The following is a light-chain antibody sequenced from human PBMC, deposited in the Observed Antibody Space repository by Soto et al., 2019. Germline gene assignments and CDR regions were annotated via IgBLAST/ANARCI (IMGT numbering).Light chain of an antibody. V-gene: IGKV3-20*01. CDR3: QKYGTSEII. CDR2: DKS. Sequence: EFVLTQSPGTLSLSPGDSATLSCRASQSLTNSFIAWYQQKPGQAPRLLIYDKSSRASGIPDRFSGSGSGTDFTLTISRLETEDFVVFYCQKYGTSEIIFGQGTRLEIK. J-gene: IGKJ5*01. CDR1: QSLTNSF.